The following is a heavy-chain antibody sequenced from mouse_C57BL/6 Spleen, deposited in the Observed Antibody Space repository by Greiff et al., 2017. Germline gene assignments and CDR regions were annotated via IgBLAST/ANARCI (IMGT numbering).Heavy chain of an antibody. V-gene: IGHV1-80*01. J-gene: IGHJ2*01. CDR1: GYAFSSYW. CDR2: IYPGDGDT. CDR3: ARSFGYGYERDY. Sequence: QVTLKVSGAELVKPGASVKISCKASGYAFSSYWMNWVKQRPGKGLEWIGQIYPGDGDTNYNGKFKGKATLTADKSSSTAYMQLSSLTSEDSAVYFCARSFGYGYERDYWGQGTTLTVSS. D-gene: IGHD2-2*01.